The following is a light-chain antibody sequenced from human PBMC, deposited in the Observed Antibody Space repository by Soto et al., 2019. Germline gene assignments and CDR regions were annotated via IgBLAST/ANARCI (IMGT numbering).Light chain of an antibody. CDR3: QQYNKWPPYT. CDR2: GAS. J-gene: IGKJ2*01. Sequence: EIVMTQSPATLSVSPGERATLSCRASQSVSSNLAWYQQKPGQAPRLLIYGASTRATGIPARFSGSGSGTEFTLTISGLQSEDFAVYHCQQYNKWPPYTFGQGTKLEIK. CDR1: QSVSSN. V-gene: IGKV3-15*01.